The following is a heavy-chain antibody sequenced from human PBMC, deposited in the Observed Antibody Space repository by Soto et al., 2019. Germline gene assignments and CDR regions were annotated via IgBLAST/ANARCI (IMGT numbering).Heavy chain of an antibody. D-gene: IGHD3-10*01. Sequence: QVQLVESGGGVVQPGRSLRLSCAASEFTFSNYGMQWVRQAPGKGLEWVAVILNDGSNRYHADSVKYRFTISRDNSKNTLYLQMNSLRAEDTAVYYCARDDEYSGNGMDVWGQGTTVTVS. CDR3: ARDDEYSGNGMDV. CDR2: ILNDGSNR. CDR1: EFTFSNYG. J-gene: IGHJ6*02. V-gene: IGHV3-33*01.